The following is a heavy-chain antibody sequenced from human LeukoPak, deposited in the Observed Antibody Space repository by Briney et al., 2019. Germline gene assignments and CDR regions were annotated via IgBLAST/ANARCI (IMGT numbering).Heavy chain of an antibody. D-gene: IGHD6-19*01. J-gene: IGHJ5*02. CDR1: GDSVPSNSAA. CDR3: ASALRTSGWYGYNWFDP. Sequence: SQTLSLTCAISGDSVPSNSAAWNWIRQSPSRGLEWLGRTYYRSKWYNDYAISVKSLITINPDTSKNQFSLQLNSVTPDDTAVYYCASALRTSGWYGYNWFDPWGQGTLVIVSS. CDR2: TYYRSKWYN. V-gene: IGHV6-1*01.